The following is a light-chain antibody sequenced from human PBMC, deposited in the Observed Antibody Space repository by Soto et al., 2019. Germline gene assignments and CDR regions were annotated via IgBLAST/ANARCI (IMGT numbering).Light chain of an antibody. Sequence: DIQMTQSPSSLAASVGDRVTITCRASQGIRNYLVWYQQKPGKPPKALIYAASTLQSGVSSRFSGSGSGREFTLTISGLQTEDVANYYCQTVYTAPMNFGEGKKVEIK. CDR1: QGIRNY. CDR2: AAS. CDR3: QTVYTAPMN. V-gene: IGKV1-27*01. J-gene: IGKJ2*01.